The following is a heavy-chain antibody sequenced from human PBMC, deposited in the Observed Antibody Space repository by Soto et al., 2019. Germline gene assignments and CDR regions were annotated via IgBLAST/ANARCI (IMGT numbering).Heavy chain of an antibody. CDR3: ARVERGTATTVVDAFEI. J-gene: IGHJ3*02. V-gene: IGHV4-34*01. CDR2: MSHSGGN. CDR1: GGFVSSGSYY. D-gene: IGHD1-1*01. Sequence: QVQLQQWGAGLLKPSETLSLTCAVYGGFVSSGSYYWSWIRQPPGKGLEWIGEMSHSGGNHFNPSLKSRVTISVATSKNQFSLKMSSVTAADTALYYCARVERGTATTVVDAFEIWGPGTMVTVSS.